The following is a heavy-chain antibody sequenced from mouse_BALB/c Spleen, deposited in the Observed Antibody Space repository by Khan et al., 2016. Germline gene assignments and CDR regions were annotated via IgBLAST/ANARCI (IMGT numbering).Heavy chain of an antibody. Sequence: EVQLQESGPGLVKPSQSLSLTCTVTGYLITSDYAWNWIRQFPGNKLEWMGYISYSGSTSYNPSLKSRISITRDTSKNQFFLQLNSVTTEDTATYYFARYYDYYFDYWGQGTTLTVSS. CDR3: ARYYDYYFDY. CDR1: GYLITSDYA. J-gene: IGHJ2*01. V-gene: IGHV3-2*02. CDR2: ISYSGST. D-gene: IGHD2-4*01.